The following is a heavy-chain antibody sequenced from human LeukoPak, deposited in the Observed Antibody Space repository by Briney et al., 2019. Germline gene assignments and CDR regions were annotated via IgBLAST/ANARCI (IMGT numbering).Heavy chain of an antibody. CDR2: IIPIFGTA. Sequence: SVKVSCKASGGTFSSYAISWVRQAPGQGLEWMGGIIPIFGTANYAQKFQGRVTITADESTSTAYMELSSLRSEDTAVYYCARGRLYGPNYFDYWGQGTLVTVSS. V-gene: IGHV1-69*13. J-gene: IGHJ4*02. D-gene: IGHD3-10*01. CDR3: ARGRLYGPNYFDY. CDR1: GGTFSSYA.